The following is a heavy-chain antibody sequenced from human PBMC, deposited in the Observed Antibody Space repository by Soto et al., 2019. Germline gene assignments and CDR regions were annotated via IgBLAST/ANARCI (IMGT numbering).Heavy chain of an antibody. D-gene: IGHD6-19*01. CDR3: AKCHLAGASVGVFYYYMDV. J-gene: IGHJ6*03. CDR2: ISGSGGST. V-gene: IGHV3-23*01. Sequence: GGSLRLSCAASGFTFSSYAMSWVRQAPGKGLEWVSAISGSGGSTYYADSVKGRFTISRDNSKNTLYLQMNSLRAEDTAVYYCAKCHLAGASVGVFYYYMDVWGKGTTVTVSS. CDR1: GFTFSSYA.